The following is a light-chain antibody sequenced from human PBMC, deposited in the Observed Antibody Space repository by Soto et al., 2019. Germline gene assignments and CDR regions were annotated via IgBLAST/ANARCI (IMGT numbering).Light chain of an antibody. CDR2: AAS. CDR1: QIVDTS. J-gene: IGKJ2*01. CDR3: QQNHSHPPT. V-gene: IGKV1-39*01. Sequence: DIQMTPSASALSASVVNSVTVTSRASQIVDTSLNWCQQKPGQAPQLLIYAASSLQSGVPSRLSGSVSATYFTLTIHTLQSEDFATYHRQQNHSHPPTFGQGTKVDI.